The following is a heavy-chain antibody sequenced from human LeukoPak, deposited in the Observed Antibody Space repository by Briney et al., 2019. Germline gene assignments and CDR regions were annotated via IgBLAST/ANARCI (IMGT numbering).Heavy chain of an antibody. CDR2: ISAHNGNA. CDR3: ARDGYLDN. V-gene: IGHV1-18*01. J-gene: IGHJ4*02. Sequence: GASVKVSCKASGYIFSSYGIGWVRQAPGQGLEWMGWISAHNGNANYAQRVQGRVTMTTDTSTSTAYMELRSLTSDDTAVYYCARDGYLDNWGQGTLVTVSS. CDR1: GYIFSSYG.